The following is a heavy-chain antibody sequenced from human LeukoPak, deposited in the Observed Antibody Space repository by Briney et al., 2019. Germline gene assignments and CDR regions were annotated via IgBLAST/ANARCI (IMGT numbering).Heavy chain of an antibody. J-gene: IGHJ6*03. Sequence: SETLSLTCTVSGGSISSYYWSWIRQPAGKGLEWIGRIYTSGSTNYNPSLKSRVTMSVDTSKNQFSLKLSSVTAADTAVYYCARVGNIVVGDYYYMDVWGKGTTVAVSS. CDR2: IYTSGST. CDR3: ARVGNIVVGDYYYMDV. D-gene: IGHD2-2*01. V-gene: IGHV4-4*07. CDR1: GGSISSYY.